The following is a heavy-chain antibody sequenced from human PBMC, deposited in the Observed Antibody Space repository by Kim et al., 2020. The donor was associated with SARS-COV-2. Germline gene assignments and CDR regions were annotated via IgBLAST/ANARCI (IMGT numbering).Heavy chain of an antibody. CDR3: ARGPPAARRSGAFDI. J-gene: IGHJ3*02. D-gene: IGHD6-6*01. Sequence: QKFQGRVTLTADESTSTAYMELSSLRSEDTAVYYCARGPPAARRSGAFDIWGQGTMVTVSS. V-gene: IGHV1-69*01.